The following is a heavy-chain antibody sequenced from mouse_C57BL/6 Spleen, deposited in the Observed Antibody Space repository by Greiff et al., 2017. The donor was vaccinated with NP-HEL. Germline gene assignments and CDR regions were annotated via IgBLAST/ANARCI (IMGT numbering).Heavy chain of an antibody. J-gene: IGHJ2*01. CDR3: ARDADRFDY. Sequence: EVMLVESGGGLVKPGGSLKLSCAASGFTFSSYAMSWVRQTPEKRLEWVATISDGGSYTYYPDNVKGRFTISRDNAKNNLYLQMSHLKSEDTAMYYCARDADRFDYWGQGTTLTVSS. CDR2: ISDGGSYT. V-gene: IGHV5-4*01. CDR1: GFTFSSYA.